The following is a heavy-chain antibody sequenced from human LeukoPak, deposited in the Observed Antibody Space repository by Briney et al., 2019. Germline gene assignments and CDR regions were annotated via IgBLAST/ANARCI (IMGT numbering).Heavy chain of an antibody. CDR1: GFTFSSYS. CDR2: ISSSSSTI. V-gene: IGHV3-48*04. Sequence: PGGSLRLSCAASGFTFSSYSMNWVRQAPGKGLEWVSHISSSSSTIYYADSVKGRFTISRDNARNSLYLQMNSLRAEDTAVYYCARVLITMIARSAFDIWGQGTMVTVSS. CDR3: ARVLITMIARSAFDI. J-gene: IGHJ3*02. D-gene: IGHD3-22*01.